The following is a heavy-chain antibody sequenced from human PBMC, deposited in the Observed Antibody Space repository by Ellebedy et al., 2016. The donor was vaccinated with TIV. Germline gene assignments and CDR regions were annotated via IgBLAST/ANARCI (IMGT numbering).Heavy chain of an antibody. J-gene: IGHJ4*02. CDR2: IYTSGST. Sequence: SETLSLTXTVSGGSISSYYWSWIRQPAGKGLEWIGRIYTSGSTNYNPSLKSRVTMSVDTSKNQFSLKLSSVTAADTAVYYCARGATPGYYDFWSGYFSYYFDYWGQGTLVTVSS. CDR3: ARGATPGYYDFWSGYFSYYFDY. CDR1: GGSISSYY. V-gene: IGHV4-4*07. D-gene: IGHD3-3*01.